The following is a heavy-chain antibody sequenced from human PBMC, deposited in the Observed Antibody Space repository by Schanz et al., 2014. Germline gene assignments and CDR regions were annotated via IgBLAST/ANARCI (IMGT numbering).Heavy chain of an antibody. V-gene: IGHV1-18*01. CDR3: ARAKRFGDMDV. J-gene: IGHJ6*02. CDR1: GYTFSSYG. D-gene: IGHD3-10*01. Sequence: QVQLVQSGPEVEKPGASVKVSCKTSGYTFSSYGITWVRQAPGQGLEWMGWISPYNGNTNYAQKLQGRVTLTTDTSTSTAYMELRNLRSDDTAVYYCARAKRFGDMDVWGQGTTVTVSS. CDR2: ISPYNGNT.